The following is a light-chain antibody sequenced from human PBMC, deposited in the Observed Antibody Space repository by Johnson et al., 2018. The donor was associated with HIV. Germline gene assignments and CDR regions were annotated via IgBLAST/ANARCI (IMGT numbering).Light chain of an antibody. J-gene: IGLJ1*01. Sequence: QSVLTQPPSVSAAPGQKVTISCSGSSSNIANNYVSWYQQLPGTAPKLLIYENTKRPSGVPDRFSGSKSGSSATLGITGLQTGDEADYYCATWDRSLSAGGVFGTGTKVTVL. CDR1: SSNIANNY. CDR2: ENT. CDR3: ATWDRSLSAGGV. V-gene: IGLV1-51*01.